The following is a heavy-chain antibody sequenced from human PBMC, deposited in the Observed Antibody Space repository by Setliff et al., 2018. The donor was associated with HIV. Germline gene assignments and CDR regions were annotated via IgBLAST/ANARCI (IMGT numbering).Heavy chain of an antibody. CDR3: ARGRMDSLFYSFYYMDV. V-gene: IGHV4-34*01. D-gene: IGHD3-16*01. CDR1: GGSFNDFY. Sequence: PSETLSLTCAVYGGSFNDFYWTWIRQSPGKGLEWIGEINHGGDTTSNPSLESRVTISRDTSKNQFSLRLNSVIAADTAIYYCARGRMDSLFYSFYYMDVWGKGTTVTVSS. CDR2: INHGGDT. J-gene: IGHJ6*03.